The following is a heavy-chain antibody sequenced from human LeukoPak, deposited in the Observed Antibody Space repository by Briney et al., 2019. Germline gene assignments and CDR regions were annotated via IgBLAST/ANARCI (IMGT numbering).Heavy chain of an antibody. CDR3: RIRGYSYVLDY. D-gene: IGHD5-18*01. J-gene: IGHJ4*02. CDR1: GGSISSDY. Sequence: SETLSLTCTVSGGSISSDYWSWIRQPPGKGLEWIGYIYYSGSTNYNPSLKSRVTISVDTSKNQFSLKLSSLTAADTAVYYCRIRGYSYVLDYWGQGTLVTVSS. CDR2: IYYSGST. V-gene: IGHV4-59*08.